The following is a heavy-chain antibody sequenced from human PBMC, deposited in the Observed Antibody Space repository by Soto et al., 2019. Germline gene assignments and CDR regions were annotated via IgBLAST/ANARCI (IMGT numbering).Heavy chain of an antibody. CDR3: AKDLGGRPPEYGISPDNYDIRPDAFDI. V-gene: IGHV3-23*01. CDR2: ISGSGGST. J-gene: IGHJ3*02. Sequence: GGSLRLSCAASGFTFSSYWMHWVRQAPGKGLGWVSAISGSGGSTYYADSVKGRFTISRDNSKNTLYLQMNSLRAEDTAVYYCAKDLGGRPPEYGISPDNYDIRPDAFDIWGQGTMVTVSS. CDR1: GFTFSSYW. D-gene: IGHD3-9*01.